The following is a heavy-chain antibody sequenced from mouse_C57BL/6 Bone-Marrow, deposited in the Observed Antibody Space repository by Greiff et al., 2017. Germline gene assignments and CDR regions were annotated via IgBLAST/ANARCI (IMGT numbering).Heavy chain of an antibody. D-gene: IGHD4-1*01. CDR1: GYAFTNYL. V-gene: IGHV1-54*01. CDR2: INPGSGGT. Sequence: VMLVESGAELVRPGTSVKVSCKASGYAFTNYLIEWVKQRPGQGLEWIGVINPGSGGTNYNEKFKGKATLTADKSSSTAYMQLSSLTSEDSAVYFCALTGHWYFDVWGTGTTVTVSS. CDR3: ALTGHWYFDV. J-gene: IGHJ1*03.